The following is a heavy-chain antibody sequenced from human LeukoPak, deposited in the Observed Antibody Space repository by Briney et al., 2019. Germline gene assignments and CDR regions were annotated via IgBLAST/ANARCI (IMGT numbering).Heavy chain of an antibody. J-gene: IGHJ6*02. CDR2: IYYSGST. V-gene: IGHV4-39*01. D-gene: IGHD5-24*01. CDR1: GGSISSSSYY. Sequence: SETLSLTCTVSGGSISSSSYYWGWIRQPPGKGLEWIGSIYYSGSTYYNPSLKSRVTISVDTSKNQFSLRLSSVTAADTAVYYCARRYIFYYYGMDVWGQGTTVTVSS. CDR3: ARRYIFYYYGMDV.